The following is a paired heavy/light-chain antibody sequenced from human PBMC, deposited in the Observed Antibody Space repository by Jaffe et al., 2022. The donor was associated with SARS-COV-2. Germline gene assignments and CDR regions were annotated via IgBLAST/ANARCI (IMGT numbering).Light chain of an antibody. Sequence: EIVLTQSPATLSLSPGERATLSCRASQSVSSYLAWYQQKPGQAPRLLIYDASNRATGIPARFSGSGSGTDFTLTISSLEPEDFAVYYCQQRSNWPPPYTFGQGTKLEIK. CDR3: QQRSNWPPPYT. CDR1: QSVSSY. J-gene: IGKJ2*01. CDR2: DAS. V-gene: IGKV3-11*01.
Heavy chain of an antibody. Sequence: EVQLLESGGGLVQPGGSLRLSCAASGFTFSSYAMSWVRQAPGKGLEWVSAISGSGGSTYYADSVKGRFTISRDNSKNTLYLQMNSLRAEDTAVYYCAKAQRFDYYDSSGPGDYFDYWGQGTLVTVSS. D-gene: IGHD3-22*01. CDR3: AKAQRFDYYDSSGPGDYFDY. CDR2: ISGSGGST. J-gene: IGHJ4*02. V-gene: IGHV3-23*01. CDR1: GFTFSSYA.